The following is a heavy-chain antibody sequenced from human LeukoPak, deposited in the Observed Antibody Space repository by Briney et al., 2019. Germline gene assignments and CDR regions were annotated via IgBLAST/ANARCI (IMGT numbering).Heavy chain of an antibody. CDR3: ARGAVAPDT. Sequence: PGGSLRLSCVGSGFTFSSSWIDWVRQVPGKGLVWVSRLNTDGSNTAYADSVEGRFTLSSDNAKNTVYLQMNSLRDDDTGLYYCARGAVAPDTWGQGTLVIVSS. CDR1: GFTFSSSW. V-gene: IGHV3-74*01. CDR2: LNTDGSNT. D-gene: IGHD2-21*01. J-gene: IGHJ4*02.